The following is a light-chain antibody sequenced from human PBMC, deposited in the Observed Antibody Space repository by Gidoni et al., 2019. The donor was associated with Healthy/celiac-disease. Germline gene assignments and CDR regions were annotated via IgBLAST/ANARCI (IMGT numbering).Light chain of an antibody. V-gene: IGLV1-47*01. CDR3: AAWDDSLKV. J-gene: IGLJ2*01. CDR2: RNN. Sequence: QSVLTQPPSASGTPGQRVTISCSGSSSTIGSNSVYWYQQLPGPAPKLLIYRNNQRPSGVPDRFSGSKSGTSASLAISVLRSEDEADYYCAAWDDSLKVFGGGTKLTVL. CDR1: SSTIGSNS.